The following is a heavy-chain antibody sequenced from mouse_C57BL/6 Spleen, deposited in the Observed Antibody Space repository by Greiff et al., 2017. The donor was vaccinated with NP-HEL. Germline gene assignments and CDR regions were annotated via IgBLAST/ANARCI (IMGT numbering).Heavy chain of an antibody. CDR1: GYTFTDYN. Sequence: EVQLQQSGPELVKPGASVKMSCKASGYTFTDYNMHWVKQSHGKSLEWIGYINPNNGGTSYNQKFKGKATLTVNKSSSTAYMELRSLTSEDSAVYYCAKAYYCGSSLFAYWGQGTLVTVSA. J-gene: IGHJ3*01. CDR2: INPNNGGT. D-gene: IGHD1-1*01. V-gene: IGHV1-22*01. CDR3: AKAYYCGSSLFAY.